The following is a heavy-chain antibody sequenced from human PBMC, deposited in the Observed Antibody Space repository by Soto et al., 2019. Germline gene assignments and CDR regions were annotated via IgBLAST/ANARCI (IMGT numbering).Heavy chain of an antibody. J-gene: IGHJ3*02. CDR2: INPNGGGT. CDR1: GYTLTAHY. Sequence: GASVKVSCKASGYTLTAHYIHWVRQAPGQGLEWMGWINPNGGGTNYAQRFQGRVTMTRDTSTNTAYVEVSRLRSDDTAVYYCGRDDAFDIWGQGTMVTVSS. V-gene: IGHV1-2*02. CDR3: GRDDAFDI.